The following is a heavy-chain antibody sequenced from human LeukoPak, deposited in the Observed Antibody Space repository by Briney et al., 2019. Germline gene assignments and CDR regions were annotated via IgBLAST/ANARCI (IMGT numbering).Heavy chain of an antibody. CDR2: ISSSSSYI. CDR3: ARSSPIMTPKAYYFDY. V-gene: IGHV3-21*01. CDR1: GFTFSSYS. J-gene: IGHJ4*02. D-gene: IGHD2-15*01. Sequence: AGGSLRLSCAASGFTFSSYSMNWVRQAPGKGLEWVSSISSSSSYIYYADSVKGRFTISRDNANNSLYLQMNSLRAEDTAVYYCARSSPIMTPKAYYFDYWGQGTLVTVSS.